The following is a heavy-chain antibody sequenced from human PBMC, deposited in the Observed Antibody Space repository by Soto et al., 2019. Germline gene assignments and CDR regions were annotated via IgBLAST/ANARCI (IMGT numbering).Heavy chain of an antibody. CDR1: GFTFSDYG. V-gene: IGHV3-30*18. CDR3: AKDSANEEIHGTFDY. D-gene: IGHD1-1*01. Sequence: QVQLVESGGGVVQPGRSLRLSCAASGFTFSDYGMHWVRHAPGKGLEWVALISYDGYNKYYADSVKGRFTISRDSSKSTLCLQMDSLKAEDTAVYYCAKDSANEEIHGTFDYWGQGTLVTVSS. J-gene: IGHJ4*02. CDR2: ISYDGYNK.